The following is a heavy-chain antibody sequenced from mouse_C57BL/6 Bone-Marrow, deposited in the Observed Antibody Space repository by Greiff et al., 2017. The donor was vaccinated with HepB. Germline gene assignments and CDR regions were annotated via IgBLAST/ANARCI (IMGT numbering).Heavy chain of an antibody. Sequence: EVQLQESGTVLARPGASVKMSCKTSGYTFTSYWMHWVKQRPGQGLEWIGAIYPGNSDTSYNQKFKGKAKLTAVTSASTAYMELSSLTNEDSAVYYCNYYGSSDLSGFAYWGQGTLVTVSA. CDR2: IYPGNSDT. J-gene: IGHJ3*01. CDR3: NYYGSSDLSGFAY. CDR1: GYTFTSYW. V-gene: IGHV1-5*01. D-gene: IGHD1-1*01.